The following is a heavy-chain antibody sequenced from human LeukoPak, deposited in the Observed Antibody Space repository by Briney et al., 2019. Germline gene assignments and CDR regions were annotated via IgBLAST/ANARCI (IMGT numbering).Heavy chain of an antibody. Sequence: PSETLSLTCTVSGGSINNYYWSWVRQPPGAGLEWLAYIYYTGSTNYNPSLKSRVTISVDTSKNQFSLKLSSVTAADTAVYYCARSPRIQAARKGFPNWFDPWGQGTLVTVSS. D-gene: IGHD6-6*01. CDR3: ARSPRIQAARKGFPNWFDP. V-gene: IGHV4-59*01. J-gene: IGHJ5*02. CDR2: IYYTGST. CDR1: GGSINNYY.